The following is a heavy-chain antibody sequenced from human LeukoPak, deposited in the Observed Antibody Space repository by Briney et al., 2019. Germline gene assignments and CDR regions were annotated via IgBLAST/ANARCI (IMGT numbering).Heavy chain of an antibody. D-gene: IGHD5-18*01. CDR1: GFTFSSYE. CDR2: ISGSGGST. V-gene: IGHV3-23*01. J-gene: IGHJ4*02. CDR3: AKDRRRGYSYGYSFDY. Sequence: GGSLRLSCAASGFTFSSYEMNWVRQAPGKGLEWVSAISGSGGSTYYADSVKGRFTISRDNSKNTLYLQMNSLRAEDTAVYYCAKDRRRGYSYGYSFDYWGQGTLVTVSS.